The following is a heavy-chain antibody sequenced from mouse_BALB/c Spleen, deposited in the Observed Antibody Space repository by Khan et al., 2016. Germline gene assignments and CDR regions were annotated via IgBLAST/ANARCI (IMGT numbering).Heavy chain of an antibody. J-gene: IGHJ3*01. V-gene: IGHV4-1*02. CDR2: INPDSSTI. Sequence: EVQLQESGGGLVQPGGSLKLSCAASAFDFSRYWMSWVRQAPGKGLEWIGEINPDSSTINYTPSLKDKFIISRDNAKNTLYLQMSKVRSEDTALYYCARAGYYGYLAYWGQGTLVTVSA. CDR3: ARAGYYGYLAY. CDR1: AFDFSRYW. D-gene: IGHD1-1*01.